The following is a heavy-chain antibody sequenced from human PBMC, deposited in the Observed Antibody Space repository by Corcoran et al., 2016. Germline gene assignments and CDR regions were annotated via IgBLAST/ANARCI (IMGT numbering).Heavy chain of an antibody. V-gene: IGHV4-39*01. D-gene: IGHD2-2*01. CDR3: ASCDADGPWFDP. CDR2: IYYSGST. Sequence: QLQLQESGPGLVKPSETLSLTCTVSGGSISSSSYYWGWIRQPPGKGLEWIGSIYYSGSTYYNPSLKSRVTISVDTSKNQFSLKLSSVTAADTAGYYCASCDADGPWFDPWGQGTLVTVSS. CDR1: GGSISSSSYY. J-gene: IGHJ5*02.